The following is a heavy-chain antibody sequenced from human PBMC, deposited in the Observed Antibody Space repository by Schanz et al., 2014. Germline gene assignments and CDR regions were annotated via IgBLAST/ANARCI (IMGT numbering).Heavy chain of an antibody. V-gene: IGHV4-61*02. D-gene: IGHD1-1*01. J-gene: IGHJ2*01. CDR1: GGSIRSGTYY. CDR3: ARDTTWRLDL. Sequence: QVQLQESGPGLVKPSQTLSLTCTVSGGSIRSGTYYWSWIRQPAGKALEWVGRVFPNGITNYNPSLKSQDTMSRDAPKNQFPLTLASPTAADAAVYYCARDTTWRLDLWGRGTLVTVSS. CDR2: VFPNGIT.